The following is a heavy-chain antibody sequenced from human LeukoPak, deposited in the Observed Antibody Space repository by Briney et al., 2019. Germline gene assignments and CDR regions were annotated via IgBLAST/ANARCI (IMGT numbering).Heavy chain of an antibody. D-gene: IGHD4-23*01. Sequence: SETLSLTCAVYGGSFSGYYWSWIRQPPGKGLEWIGEINHSGSTNYNPSLKSRVTISVDTCKNQFSLKLSSVTAADTAVYYCARGFYGGNSHILLPNFDYWGQGTLVTVSS. CDR1: GGSFSGYY. J-gene: IGHJ4*02. V-gene: IGHV4-34*01. CDR3: ARGFYGGNSHILLPNFDY. CDR2: INHSGST.